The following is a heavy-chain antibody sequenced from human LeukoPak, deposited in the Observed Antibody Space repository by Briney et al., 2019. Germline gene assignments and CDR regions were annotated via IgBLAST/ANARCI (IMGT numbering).Heavy chain of an antibody. D-gene: IGHD3-3*02. CDR1: GFTFSSYA. Sequence: PGGSLRLSCAASGFTFSSYAMSWVRQAPGKGLEGVSGITGNGGRIYYADSVKGRFTISRDNSKNTLYLQMNNLRAEDTAVYYCAKDSTYFDYWGQGTLVAVSS. CDR2: ITGNGGRI. V-gene: IGHV3-23*01. CDR3: AKDSTYFDY. J-gene: IGHJ4*02.